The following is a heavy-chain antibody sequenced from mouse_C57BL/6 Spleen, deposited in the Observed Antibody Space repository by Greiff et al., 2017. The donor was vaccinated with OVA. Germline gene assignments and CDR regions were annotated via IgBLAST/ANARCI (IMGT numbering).Heavy chain of an antibody. CDR1: GYTFTSYW. D-gene: IGHD2-5*01. Sequence: QVQLKQPGAELVRPGSSVKLSCKASGYTFTSYWMHWVKQRPIQGLEWIGNIDPSDSETHYNQKFKDKATLTVDKSSSTAYMQLSSLTSEDSAVYYCARGSNPGMDYWGQGTSVTVSS. CDR3: ARGSNPGMDY. CDR2: IDPSDSET. V-gene: IGHV1-52*01. J-gene: IGHJ4*01.